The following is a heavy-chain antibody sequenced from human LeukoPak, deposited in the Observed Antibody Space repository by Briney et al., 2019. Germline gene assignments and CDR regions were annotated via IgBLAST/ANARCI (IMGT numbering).Heavy chain of an antibody. Sequence: GGSLRLSCAASGFIFSSNTMNWVRQAPGKGLEWVSSISSSSSYIYYADSVKGRFTISRDNAKNSLYLQLNSLRADDTAIYYCARDYYGSSRHAFDIWGQGTMVTVSS. J-gene: IGHJ3*02. CDR1: GFIFSSNT. V-gene: IGHV3-21*06. D-gene: IGHD6-13*01. CDR2: ISSSSSYI. CDR3: ARDYYGSSRHAFDI.